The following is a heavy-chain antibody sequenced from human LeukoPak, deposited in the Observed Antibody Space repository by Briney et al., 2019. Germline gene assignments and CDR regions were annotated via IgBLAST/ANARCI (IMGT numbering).Heavy chain of an antibody. D-gene: IGHD3-10*01. CDR1: GYTFTGYY. V-gene: IGHV1-2*02. Sequence: VASVKVSCKASGYTFTGYYMHWVRQAPGQGLEWMGCINPNTGDTKFAQKFQGRVTMTRDTSISTVYMELSSLRVDDTAVYYCARDKFGVQSRIPGLRVRGVFTPPGYWGQGTLVTVSS. CDR2: INPNTGDT. J-gene: IGHJ4*02. CDR3: ARDKFGVQSRIPGLRVRGVFTPPGY.